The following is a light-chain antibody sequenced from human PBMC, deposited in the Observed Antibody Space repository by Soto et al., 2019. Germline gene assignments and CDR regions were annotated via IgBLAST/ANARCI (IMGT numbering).Light chain of an antibody. J-gene: IGLJ1*01. CDR2: RNN. Sequence: QSVLTQPPSASGTPGQRVTISCSGSSSNTGSNYVYWYQQLPGTAPKLLIYRNNQRPSGVPDRFSGSKSGTSASLAISGLRSEDEADYYCAAWDDSLSAYVFGTGTKLTVL. CDR3: AAWDDSLSAYV. CDR1: SSNTGSNY. V-gene: IGLV1-47*01.